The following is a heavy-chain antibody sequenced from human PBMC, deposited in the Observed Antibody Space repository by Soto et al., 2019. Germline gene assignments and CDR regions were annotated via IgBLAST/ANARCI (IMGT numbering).Heavy chain of an antibody. CDR2: IYRDGGT. J-gene: IGHJ4*02. D-gene: IGHD5-18*01. Sequence: QLQLQESGSGLLKPSQTLSLTCAVSGASFTSVPYSWSWIRQPPGKGLEWIGYIYRDGGTYYAPSLKSRVTISINTSRNQFSLRLTSVTAADTAVYSCARGQQLFEFDSWGQGTLVTVSS. V-gene: IGHV4-30-2*01. CDR3: ARGQQLFEFDS. CDR1: GASFTSVPYS.